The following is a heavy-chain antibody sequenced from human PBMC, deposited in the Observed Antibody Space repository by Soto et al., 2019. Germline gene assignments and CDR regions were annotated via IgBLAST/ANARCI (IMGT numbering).Heavy chain of an antibody. D-gene: IGHD6-19*01. J-gene: IGHJ4*02. CDR1: GYTFTSYG. V-gene: IGHV1-69*04. CDR2: IIPILGIA. CDR3: ASGIAVAEYDNDY. Sequence: SVKVSCKASGYTFTSYGISWVRQAPGQGLEWMGRIIPILGIANYAQKFQGRVTITADESTSTAYMELSSLRSEDTAVYYCASGIAVAEYDNDYWGQGTLVTVSS.